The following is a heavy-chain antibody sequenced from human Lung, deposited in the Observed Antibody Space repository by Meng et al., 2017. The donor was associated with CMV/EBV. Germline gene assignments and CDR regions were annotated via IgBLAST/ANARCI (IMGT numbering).Heavy chain of an antibody. J-gene: IGHJ4*02. CDR2: IDPRRGDT. V-gene: IGHV1-2*02. CDR3: ARDDYGPFNY. Sequence: QVQLVQSGAALKKPGASEKVSCRASGYTITYYYIHWIRQAPGQGLEWMGWIDPRRGDTKYAQRFQGRVTLTRDTSIDTVYMELTSLTSDDTAVHYCARDDYGPFNYWGQGTLVTVSS. D-gene: IGHD4/OR15-4a*01. CDR1: GYTITYYY.